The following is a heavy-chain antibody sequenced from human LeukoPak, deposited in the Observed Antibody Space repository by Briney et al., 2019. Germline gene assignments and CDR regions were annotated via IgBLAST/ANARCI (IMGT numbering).Heavy chain of an antibody. CDR3: ASMIDIAVVPAAIHYYYYGMDV. Sequence: GGSLRLSCAASGFTFSSYSMNWVRQAPGKGLEWVSSISSSSSYIYYADSVKGRFTISRDNAKNSLYLQMNSLRAEDTAVYYCASMIDIAVVPAAIHYYYYGMDVWGQGTTVTVSS. J-gene: IGHJ6*02. CDR2: ISSSSSYI. V-gene: IGHV3-21*01. D-gene: IGHD2-2*02. CDR1: GFTFSSYS.